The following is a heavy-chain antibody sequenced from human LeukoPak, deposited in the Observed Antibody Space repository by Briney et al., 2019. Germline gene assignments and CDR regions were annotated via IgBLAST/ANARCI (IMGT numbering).Heavy chain of an antibody. J-gene: IGHJ4*02. D-gene: IGHD1-1*01. CDR1: GYTFTGYY. CDR3: ASISTTGPFDY. Sequence: GASVKVSCKASGYTFTGYYMHWVRQAPGQSLEWMGWINPKSGGTNYAQEFQGRVALTRDTSISTAYMDPTTLTSDDTAVYYCASISTTGPFDYWGQGTLVTVSS. V-gene: IGHV1-2*02. CDR2: INPKSGGT.